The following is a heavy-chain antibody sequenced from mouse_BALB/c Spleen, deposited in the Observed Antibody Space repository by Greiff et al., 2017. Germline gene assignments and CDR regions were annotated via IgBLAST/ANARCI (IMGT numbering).Heavy chain of an antibody. Sequence: EVQGVESGGGLVKPGGSLKLSCAASGFTFSSYTMSWVRQTPEKRLEWVATISSGGGNTYYPDSVKGRFTISRDNAKNNLYLQMSSLRSEDTALYYCARYEGLRRNAMDYWGQGTSVTVSS. D-gene: IGHD2-4*01. V-gene: IGHV5-9*03. CDR1: GFTFSSYT. CDR3: ARYEGLRRNAMDY. J-gene: IGHJ4*01. CDR2: ISSGGGNT.